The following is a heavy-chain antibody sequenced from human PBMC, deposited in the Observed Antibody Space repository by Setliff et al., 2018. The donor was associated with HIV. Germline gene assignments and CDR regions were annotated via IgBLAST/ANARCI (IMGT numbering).Heavy chain of an antibody. V-gene: IGHV3-23*01. CDR3: AREGVHHNFWSGYTYYYGLDV. J-gene: IGHJ3*01. CDR1: GFPFSSYA. Sequence: GGSLRLSCAASGFPFSSYAMSWVRQAPGKGLEWVSAISGRGGSTYYADSVKGRFTIARDNPNNLLYLQMDSLRGEDTAVYYCAREGVHHNFWSGYTYYYGLDVWGQGTTVTVSS. D-gene: IGHD3-3*01. CDR2: ISGRGGST.